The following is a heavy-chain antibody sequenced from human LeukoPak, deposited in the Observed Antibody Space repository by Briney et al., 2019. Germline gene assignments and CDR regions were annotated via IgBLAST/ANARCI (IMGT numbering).Heavy chain of an antibody. J-gene: IGHJ4*02. Sequence: SETLSLTCTVSGGPISSYYWSWIRQPPGKGLEWIGYIYYSGSTNYNPSLKGRVTISVDTSKNQFSLKLSSVTAADTAVYYCARGLLPFDYWGQGTLVTVSS. CDR3: ARGLLPFDY. V-gene: IGHV4-59*01. CDR1: GGPISSYY. D-gene: IGHD2-15*01. CDR2: IYYSGST.